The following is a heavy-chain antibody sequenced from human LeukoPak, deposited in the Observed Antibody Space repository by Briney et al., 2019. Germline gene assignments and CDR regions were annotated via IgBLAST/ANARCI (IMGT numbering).Heavy chain of an antibody. D-gene: IGHD5-18*01. V-gene: IGHV3-7*01. J-gene: IGHJ4*02. CDR3: TRGYTYVIY. CDR2: IKRDGSEK. CDR1: GFTFTTYW. Sequence: GSLRLSCAASGFTFTTYWMTWVRQAPGKGLEWVANIKRDGSEKNYVDSVKGRFTISRDNAENSVSLQMNSLRAEDTAVYYCTRGYTYVIYWGQGTLVTVSS.